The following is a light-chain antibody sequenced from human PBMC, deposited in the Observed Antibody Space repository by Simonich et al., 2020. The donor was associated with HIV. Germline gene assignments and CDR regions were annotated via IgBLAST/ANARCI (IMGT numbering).Light chain of an antibody. CDR2: EGS. V-gene: IGLV2-23*03. J-gene: IGLJ3*02. CDR3: CSYAGSSTFRV. CDR1: SSDVGSYNL. Sequence: QSALTQPASVSGSPGQSITISCTGTSSDVGSYNLVSWYQQFPGKAPKLMIYEGSKRPSGVSNRFSGSKSGNTASLTISGLQAEDEADYYCCSYAGSSTFRVFGGGTKQTVL.